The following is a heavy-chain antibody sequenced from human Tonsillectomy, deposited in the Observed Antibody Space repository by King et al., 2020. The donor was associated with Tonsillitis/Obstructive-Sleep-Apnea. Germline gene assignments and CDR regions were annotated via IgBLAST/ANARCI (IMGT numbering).Heavy chain of an antibody. V-gene: IGHV3-7*03. D-gene: IGHD5-18*01. CDR1: GFTFSSYW. J-gene: IGHJ4*02. CDR2: IKQDGSEK. Sequence: VQLVESGGGLVQPGGSLRLSCAASGFTFSSYWMSWVRQAPGKGLEWVANIKQDGSEKYYVDSVKGRFTISRDNDKNSLYLQMNSLRAEDTAVYYCARTHGTTAMAIYFDYWGQGTLVTVSS. CDR3: ARTHGTTAMAIYFDY.